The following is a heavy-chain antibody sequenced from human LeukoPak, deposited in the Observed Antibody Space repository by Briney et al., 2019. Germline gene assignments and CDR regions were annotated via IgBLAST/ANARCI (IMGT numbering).Heavy chain of an antibody. V-gene: IGHV4-34*01. D-gene: IGHD5-12*01. CDR3: ARGLGDSGYDFLVY. CDR1: GGSFSGYY. J-gene: IGHJ4*02. CDR2: INDSGNT. Sequence: PSETLSLTCAVYGGSFSGYYWNCIPQPPGKGPEWIGEINDSGNTNYNPSLKSRVTLSVGTTKNQFSLKLSSVTAADSAIYYCARGLGDSGYDFLVYWGQGSLVTVSS.